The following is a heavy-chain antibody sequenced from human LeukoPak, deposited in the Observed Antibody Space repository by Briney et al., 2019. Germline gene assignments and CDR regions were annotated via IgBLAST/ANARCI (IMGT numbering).Heavy chain of an antibody. Sequence: SETLSLTCAVSGYSISSGYYWGWIRQPPGKGLEWIGSIYHSGSTYYNPSLKSRVTISVDKSKNQFSLKLSSVTAADTAVYYCARKYSYTSSWLSWGQGTLVTVSS. CDR2: IYHSGST. D-gene: IGHD6-13*01. V-gene: IGHV4-38-2*01. CDR3: ARKYSYTSSWLS. J-gene: IGHJ5*02. CDR1: GYSISSGYY.